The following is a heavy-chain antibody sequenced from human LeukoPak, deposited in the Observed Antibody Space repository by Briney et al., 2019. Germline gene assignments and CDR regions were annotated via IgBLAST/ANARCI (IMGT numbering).Heavy chain of an antibody. Sequence: QPSETLSLTCTVSGGSISSGDYYWSWIRQPPGKGLEWIGYIYYSGSTYYNPSLKSRVTISVDTSKNQFSLKLSSVTAADTAVYYCARGEPSFKYCSSTSCHRYNWFDPWGQGTLVTVSS. D-gene: IGHD2-2*01. V-gene: IGHV4-30-4*08. CDR3: ARGEPSFKYCSSTSCHRYNWFDP. CDR2: IYYSGST. J-gene: IGHJ5*02. CDR1: GGSISSGDYY.